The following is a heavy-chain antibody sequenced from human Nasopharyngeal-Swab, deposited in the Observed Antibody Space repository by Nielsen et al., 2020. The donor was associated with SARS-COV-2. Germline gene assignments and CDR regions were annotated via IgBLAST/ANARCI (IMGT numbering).Heavy chain of an antibody. CDR2: ISWNSAGI. CDR1: GFNFGDYA. J-gene: IGHJ6*02. D-gene: IGHD5-18*01. Sequence: GGSLRLSCAASGFNFGDYAMHWVRQAPGKGLEWVSGISWNSAGIGYADSVKGRFTISRDNAKSSLYLQMNSLRAEDTALYYCAKDFNVDTAMVTYYYGMDVWGQGTTVTVSS. CDR3: AKDFNVDTAMVTYYYGMDV. V-gene: IGHV3-9*01.